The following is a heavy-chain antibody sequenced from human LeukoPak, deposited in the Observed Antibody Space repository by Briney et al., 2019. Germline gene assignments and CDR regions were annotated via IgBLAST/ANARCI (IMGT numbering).Heavy chain of an antibody. CDR3: ARGPERTGVGTRYYYDMDV. Sequence: GGSLRLSCAASGFIFSSYETNWVRQAPGKGLEWVSYISSGGSIIYYADSVRGRFTISRDNAKNSLYLQMNSLRAEDTAVYYCARGPERTGVGTRYYYDMDVWGQGTTVTVSS. V-gene: IGHV3-48*03. D-gene: IGHD2-8*01. J-gene: IGHJ6*02. CDR2: ISSGGSII. CDR1: GFIFSSYE.